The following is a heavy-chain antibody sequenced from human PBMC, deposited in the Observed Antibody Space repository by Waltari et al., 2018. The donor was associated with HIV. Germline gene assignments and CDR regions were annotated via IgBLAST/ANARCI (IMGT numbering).Heavy chain of an antibody. CDR1: GGSFSGYY. V-gene: IGHV4-34*01. J-gene: IGHJ4*02. CDR2: INHSGST. Sequence: QVQLQQWGAGLLKPSETLSLTCAVYGGSFSGYYWSWIRQPPGKGLQWIGEINHSGSTNYNPSLKSRVTISVDTSKNQFSLKLSSVTAADTAVYYCARDEDYYDSSGYYDGYWGQGTLVTVSS. CDR3: ARDEDYYDSSGYYDGY. D-gene: IGHD3-22*01.